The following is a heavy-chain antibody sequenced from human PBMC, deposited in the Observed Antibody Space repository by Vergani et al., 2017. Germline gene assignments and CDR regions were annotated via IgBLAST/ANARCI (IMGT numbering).Heavy chain of an antibody. D-gene: IGHD3-16*01. J-gene: IGHJ4*02. Sequence: EVQLVESGGGLVKPGGSLRLSCAASGFTFSNAWMSWVRQTPGKGLEWVGRIKSKTDGGTTDYAAPVKGRFTISRDDSKNTLYLQMNSLKTEDTAVYYCTTAAVRLGYGYWGQGTLVTVSS. V-gene: IGHV3-15*01. CDR2: IKSKTDGGTT. CDR3: TTAAVRLGYGY. CDR1: GFTFSNAW.